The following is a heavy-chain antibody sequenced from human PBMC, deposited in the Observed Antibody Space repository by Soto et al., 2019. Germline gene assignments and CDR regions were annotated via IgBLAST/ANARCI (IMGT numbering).Heavy chain of an antibody. V-gene: IGHV1-18*01. CDR2: ISAYNGNT. D-gene: IGHD3-16*02. CDR3: AGDSHYEYVWGSYRYSVGYFAY. CDR1: GYTFTSYG. Sequence: QVQLVQSGAEVKKPGASVKVSCKASGYTFTSYGISWVRQAPGQGLEWMGWISAYNGNTNYAQKLQGRVTMTTDTATSTAYMELRSLRPDETAVYYCAGDSHYEYVWGSYRYSVGYFAYWGQGTMVTVSS. J-gene: IGHJ4*02.